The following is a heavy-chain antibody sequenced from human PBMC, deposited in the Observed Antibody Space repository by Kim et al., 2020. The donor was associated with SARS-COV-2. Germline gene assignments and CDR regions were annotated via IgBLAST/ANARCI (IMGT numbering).Heavy chain of an antibody. J-gene: IGHJ6*02. CDR1: GYSFTSYW. Sequence: GESLKISCKGSGYSFTSYWIGWVRQMPGKGLEWMGIIYPGDSDTRYSPSFQGQVTISADKSISTAYLQWSSLKASDTAMYYCARPHVDTAMGLGGTLYYYYGMDVWGQGTTVTVSS. CDR2: IYPGDSDT. CDR3: ARPHVDTAMGLGGTLYYYYGMDV. V-gene: IGHV5-51*01. D-gene: IGHD5-18*01.